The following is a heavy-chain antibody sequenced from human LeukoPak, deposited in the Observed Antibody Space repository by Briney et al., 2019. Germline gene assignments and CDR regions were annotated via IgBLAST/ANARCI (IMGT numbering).Heavy chain of an antibody. CDR1: GFTFSGSV. CDR3: SRLEDSSPIEVALDI. Sequence: GGSLTLSCAASGFTFSGSVMHWVRQAAGKGLEWVGRIRSKRNNYATAYAASVKGRFTISRDDSKSTVYLHMDSLKTEDTALYYCSRLEDSSPIEVALDIWGQGTVVTVSS. J-gene: IGHJ3*02. V-gene: IGHV3-73*01. D-gene: IGHD6-13*01. CDR2: IRSKRNNYAT.